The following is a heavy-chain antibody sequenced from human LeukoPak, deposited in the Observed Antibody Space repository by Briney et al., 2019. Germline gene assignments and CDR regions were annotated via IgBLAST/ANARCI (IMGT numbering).Heavy chain of an antibody. CDR3: AREGGVRGVPFDY. Sequence: SVKVSCKAPGGTFSSYAISWVRQAPGQGLEWMGGIIPIFGTANYAQKFQGRVTITADESTSTAYMELSSLRSEDTAVYYCAREGGVRGVPFDYWGQGTLVTVSS. J-gene: IGHJ4*02. D-gene: IGHD3-10*01. V-gene: IGHV1-69*13. CDR1: GGTFSSYA. CDR2: IIPIFGTA.